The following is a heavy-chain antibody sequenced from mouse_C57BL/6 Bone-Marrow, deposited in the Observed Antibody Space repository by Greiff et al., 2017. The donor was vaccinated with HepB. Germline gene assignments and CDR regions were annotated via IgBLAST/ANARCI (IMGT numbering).Heavy chain of an antibody. V-gene: IGHV1-5*01. Sequence: VQLQQSGPVLARPGASVKMSCKTSGYTFTSYWMHWVKQRPGQGLEWIGAIYPGNSDTSYNQKFKGKAKLTAVTSASTAYMELSSLTNEDSAVYYATPLYDYDEDYWGQGTTLTVSS. CDR2: IYPGNSDT. CDR1: GYTFTSYW. J-gene: IGHJ2*01. CDR3: TPLYDYDEDY. D-gene: IGHD2-4*01.